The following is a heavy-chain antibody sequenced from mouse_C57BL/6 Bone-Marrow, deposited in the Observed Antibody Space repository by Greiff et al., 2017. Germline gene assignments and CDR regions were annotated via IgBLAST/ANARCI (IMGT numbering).Heavy chain of an antibody. CDR2: IHPNSGST. V-gene: IGHV1-64*01. CDR3: ARFFYGYDVWFAY. CDR1: GYTFTSYW. J-gene: IGHJ3*01. D-gene: IGHD2-2*01. Sequence: QVQLQQPGAELVKPGASVKLSCKASGYTFTSYWMHWVKQRPGQGLEWIGMIHPNSGSTNYNEKFKSKATLTVDKSSSTAYMQLSSLTSEDSAVYYCARFFYGYDVWFAYGGQGTLVTVSA.